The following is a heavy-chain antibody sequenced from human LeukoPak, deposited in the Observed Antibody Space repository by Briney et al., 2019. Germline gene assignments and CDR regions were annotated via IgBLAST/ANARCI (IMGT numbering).Heavy chain of an antibody. CDR2: IIPILGIA. CDR3: ARAGDRSNYFDY. CDR1: GGTFSSYA. J-gene: IGHJ4*02. V-gene: IGHV1-69*04. D-gene: IGHD3-10*01. Sequence: GSSVKVSCKASGGTFSSYAISWVRQAPGQGLEWMGRIIPILGIANYAQKFQGRVTITADESTSTAYMELSSLRSEDTAMYYCARAGDRSNYFDYWGQGTLVTVSS.